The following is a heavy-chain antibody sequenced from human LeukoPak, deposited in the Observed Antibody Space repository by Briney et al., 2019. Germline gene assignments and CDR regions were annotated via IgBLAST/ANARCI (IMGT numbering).Heavy chain of an antibody. D-gene: IGHD1-26*01. CDR1: GGSLSSYY. CDR3: ARHLRSGDGTYRIVNY. CDR2: IYYAGST. Sequence: SETLSLTCTVSGGSLSSYYWSWIRQPPGKGLEWIAYIYYAGSTKYNPSLKSRVTISVDPSINQFSLKLNSVTAADTALYYCARHLRSGDGTYRIVNYWGQGVLVTVSS. V-gene: IGHV4-59*08. J-gene: IGHJ4*02.